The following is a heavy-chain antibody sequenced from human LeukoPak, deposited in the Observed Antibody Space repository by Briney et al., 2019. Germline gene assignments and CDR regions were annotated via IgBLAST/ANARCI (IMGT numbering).Heavy chain of an antibody. CDR1: GYTFTDYY. Sequence: ASVKVSCKASGYTFTDYYFHWVRQAPGQGLEWMGRINPNSGGTNYAQKFQGRVTMTRDTSITTAYMELNRLRSDDTAVYYCARDWGWFGESDAFDIWGQGTLVTVSS. J-gene: IGHJ3*02. D-gene: IGHD3-10*01. V-gene: IGHV1-2*06. CDR2: INPNSGGT. CDR3: ARDWGWFGESDAFDI.